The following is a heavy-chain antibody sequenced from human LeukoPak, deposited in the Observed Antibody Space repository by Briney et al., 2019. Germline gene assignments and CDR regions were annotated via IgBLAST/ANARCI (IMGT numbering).Heavy chain of an antibody. CDR2: INPSGGST. Sequence: ASVKVSCKASGYTFTSYYMHWVRQAPGQGLEWMGIINPSGGSTSYAQKFQGRVTMTRDMSTSTVYMELSSLRSEDTAVYYCARAGGAYDFWSGYDYWGQGTLVTVSS. J-gene: IGHJ4*02. V-gene: IGHV1-46*01. CDR3: ARAGGAYDFWSGYDY. D-gene: IGHD3-3*01. CDR1: GYTFTSYY.